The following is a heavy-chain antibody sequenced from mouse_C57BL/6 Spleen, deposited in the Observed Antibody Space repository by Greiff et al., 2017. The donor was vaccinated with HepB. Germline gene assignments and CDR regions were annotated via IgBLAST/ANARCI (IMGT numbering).Heavy chain of an antibody. CDR2: IDPSDSYT. CDR3: ARCYDYGAMDY. Sequence: QVQLQQPGAELVKPGASVKLSCKASGYTFTSYWMQWVKQRPGQGLEWIGEIDPSDSYTNYNQKFKGKATLTVDTSSSTAYMQLSSLTSEDSAVYYCARCYDYGAMDYWGQGTSVTVSS. J-gene: IGHJ4*01. V-gene: IGHV1-50*01. D-gene: IGHD2-4*01. CDR1: GYTFTSYW.